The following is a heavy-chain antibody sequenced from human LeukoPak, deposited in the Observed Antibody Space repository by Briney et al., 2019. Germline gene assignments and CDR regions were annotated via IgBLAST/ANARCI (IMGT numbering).Heavy chain of an antibody. CDR3: ARGPPAYNWNGGGYFDN. V-gene: IGHV4-4*07. D-gene: IGHD1-20*01. J-gene: IGHJ4*02. CDR1: GGSVSSHY. Sequence: SETLSLTCTVSGGSVSSHYWSWIRQPAGKGLEWIGRIDTSGSTTYNPSLKSRVTISVDKSKNRFSLKVTSVAAADTAMYYCARGPPAYNWNGGGYFDNWGQGTLVTVSS. CDR2: IDTSGST.